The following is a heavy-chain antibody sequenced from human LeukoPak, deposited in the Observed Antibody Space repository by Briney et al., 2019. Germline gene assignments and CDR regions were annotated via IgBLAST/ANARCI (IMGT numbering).Heavy chain of an antibody. CDR3: AKDTGYSSAWSDN. CDR1: GFTFSSFA. CDR2: ISGSGGST. V-gene: IGHV3-23*01. D-gene: IGHD6-19*01. J-gene: IGHJ4*02. Sequence: GGSLRLSCAASGFTFSSFAMNWVRQAPGKGLEWASGISGSGGSTYYADSVKGRFTIARDNSKKTMYLQMNSLRAEDTAVYYCAKDTGYSSAWSDNWGQGTLVTVSS.